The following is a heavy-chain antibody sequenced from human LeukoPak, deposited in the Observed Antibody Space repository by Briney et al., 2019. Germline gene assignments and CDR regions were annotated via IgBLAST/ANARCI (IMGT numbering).Heavy chain of an antibody. V-gene: IGHV1-2*02. CDR1: GYIFTGYY. D-gene: IGHD5-18*01. CDR2: INPNSGGT. Sequence: GASVKVSCKASGYIFTGYYMHWVRQAPGQGLEGMGWINPNSGGTNYAQKFQGRVTMTRDTPISTAYMELSRLRSDDTAVYYCARRGWNTAMVQIDYYYYMDVWGKGTTVTVSS. CDR3: ARRGWNTAMVQIDYYYYMDV. J-gene: IGHJ6*03.